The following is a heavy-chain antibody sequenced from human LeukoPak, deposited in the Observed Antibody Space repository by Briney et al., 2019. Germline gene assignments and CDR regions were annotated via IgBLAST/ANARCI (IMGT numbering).Heavy chain of an antibody. CDR3: ARASGDYDILTGYSPNWFDP. D-gene: IGHD3-9*01. V-gene: IGHV4-61*02. CDR2: ISSSGST. J-gene: IGHJ5*02. CDR1: GDSISSGDYY. Sequence: SETLSLTCTVSGDSISSGDYYWSWIRQPAGKGLEWIGRISSSGSTNYNPSLKSRVTISVDMSKNQFSLKLSSVTAADTAVYFCARASGDYDILTGYSPNWFDPWGQGTLVTVSS.